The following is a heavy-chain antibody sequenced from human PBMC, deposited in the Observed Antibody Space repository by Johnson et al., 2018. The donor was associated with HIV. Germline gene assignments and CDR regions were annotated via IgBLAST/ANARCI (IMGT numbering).Heavy chain of an antibody. CDR2: KSYDGSNK. V-gene: IGHV3-30*04. Sequence: QVQVVESGGGVVQPGRSLRLSCAASGFTFSSYAMHWVRQAPGKGLEWVAVKSYDGSNKYYADSVKGRFTISRDNSKNTLYLQMNSLRAEDTAVYYCARGRWLHLGAFDIWGQGTMVTVSS. CDR1: GFTFSSYA. J-gene: IGHJ3*02. CDR3: ARGRWLHLGAFDI. D-gene: IGHD5-24*01.